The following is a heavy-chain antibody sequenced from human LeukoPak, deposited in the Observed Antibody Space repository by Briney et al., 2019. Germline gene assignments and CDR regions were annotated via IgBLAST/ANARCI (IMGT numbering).Heavy chain of an antibody. J-gene: IGHJ3*02. CDR1: GGPISSYY. CDR3: ARVGSSSQLDAFDI. D-gene: IGHD6-13*01. CDR2: TYYSGST. V-gene: IGHV4-59*01. Sequence: PSETLSLTCTVSGGPISSYYWSWIRQPPGKGLEWIGYTYYSGSTNYNPSPKSRVTISVDTSKNQFSLKLSSVTAADTAVYYCARVGSSSQLDAFDIWGQGTMVTVSS.